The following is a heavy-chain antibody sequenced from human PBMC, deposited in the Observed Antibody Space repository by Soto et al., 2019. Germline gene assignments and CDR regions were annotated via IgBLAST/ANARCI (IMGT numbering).Heavy chain of an antibody. D-gene: IGHD3-22*01. Sequence: QVQLVESGGGVVQPGRSLRLTCAASGFXFXSXGMHWVRQAPGKGLEWVALVAYDGSKTYYGDSVRGRFTISRDNSENTLYLQMNSLRAEDTAVYYCARWVGGSMYDNSGKYDSWGQGTLVTVSS. CDR1: GFXFXSXG. J-gene: IGHJ5*01. CDR2: VAYDGSKT. V-gene: IGHV3-30*03. CDR3: ARWVGGSMYDNSGKYDS.